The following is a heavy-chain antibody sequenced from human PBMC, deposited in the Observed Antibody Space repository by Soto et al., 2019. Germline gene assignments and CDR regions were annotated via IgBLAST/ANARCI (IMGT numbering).Heavy chain of an antibody. CDR1: GFSVSNNY. CDR2: IYSDGTA. V-gene: IGHV3-66*01. Sequence: LGGSGGGLVQAGESLRLSCAVSGFSVSNNYKTWVRQAPGKGLEWISVIYSDGTAYHADSVKGRFIASRDNSQNTLYLQMNNLRVEDSAVYYCARDTHSAVRSDWWGQGTLVTVAS. J-gene: IGHJ4*02. CDR3: ARDTHSAVRSDW. D-gene: IGHD3-9*01.